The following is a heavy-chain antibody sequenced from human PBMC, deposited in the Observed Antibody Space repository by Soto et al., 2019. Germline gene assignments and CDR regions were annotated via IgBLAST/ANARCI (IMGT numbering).Heavy chain of an antibody. CDR1: GYTFTNFW. J-gene: IGHJ4*02. V-gene: IGHV5-51*01. D-gene: IGHD2-2*01. Sequence: GESLKISCQVSGYTFTNFWITWLRQMPGKGLEWMGIIYPGDSDIRYSPSFQGQVTISTDKSISTAYLQWSSLKASDTAIYYCARGARGYRALDYWGQGTLVTVSS. CDR2: IYPGDSDI. CDR3: ARGARGYRALDY.